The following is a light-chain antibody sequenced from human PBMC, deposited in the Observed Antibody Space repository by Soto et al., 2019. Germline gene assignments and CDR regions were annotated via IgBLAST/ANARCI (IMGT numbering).Light chain of an antibody. CDR2: TAS. CDR3: QQYYSCPLT. Sequence: IRMTQSPSSLSASTGDRVTITCRASQGISSNLAWYQVKPGQAPRLLIYTASYLETGVPARFSGSGSGTDFTLTISSLQSEDFAVYYCQQYYSCPLTFGGGTKVEIK. J-gene: IGKJ4*01. CDR1: QGISSN. V-gene: IGKV1-8*01.